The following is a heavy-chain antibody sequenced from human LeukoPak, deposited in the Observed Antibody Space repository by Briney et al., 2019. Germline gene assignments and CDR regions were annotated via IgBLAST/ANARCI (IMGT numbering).Heavy chain of an antibody. CDR1: GFTLSSYA. CDR3: AKLLSITGTVGYGMDV. Sequence: PGGSLRLSCAASGFTLSSYAMSWVRQAPGKGLEWVSAISGSGGSTYYADSVKGRFTISRDNSKNTLYLQMNSLRAEDTAVYYCAKLLSITGTVGYGMDVWGQGTTVTVSS. V-gene: IGHV3-23*01. J-gene: IGHJ6*02. CDR2: ISGSGGST. D-gene: IGHD1-7*01.